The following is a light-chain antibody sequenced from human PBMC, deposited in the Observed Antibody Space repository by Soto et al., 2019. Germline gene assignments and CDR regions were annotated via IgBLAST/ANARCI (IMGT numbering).Light chain of an antibody. Sequence: DIVMTQSPDSLAVSLGERATINCKSGQSVLFSSNNKNFLAWYQQKPGQPPKLLIYWASARESGVPDRFSGSGSGTDFTLTISSLQADDVAVYYCQQYYLTPLSFGGGTKVDIK. V-gene: IGKV4-1*01. CDR1: QSVLFSSNNKNF. CDR2: WAS. J-gene: IGKJ4*01. CDR3: QQYYLTPLS.